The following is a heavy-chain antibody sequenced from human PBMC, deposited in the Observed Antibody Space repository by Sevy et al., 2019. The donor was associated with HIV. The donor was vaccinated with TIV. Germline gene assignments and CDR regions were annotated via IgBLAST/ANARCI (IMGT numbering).Heavy chain of an antibody. CDR1: GFTFSSYS. V-gene: IGHV3-48*02. D-gene: IGHD1-26*01. Sequence: GGSLRLSCAASGFTFSSYSMNWVRQAPGKGLEWVSYISSSSTIYYADSVKGRFTISGDNAKNSLYLHMNSLRDEDTAVYYCARDKRSVVGATTYYFDYWGQGTLVTVSS. CDR2: ISSSSTI. CDR3: ARDKRSVVGATTYYFDY. J-gene: IGHJ4*02.